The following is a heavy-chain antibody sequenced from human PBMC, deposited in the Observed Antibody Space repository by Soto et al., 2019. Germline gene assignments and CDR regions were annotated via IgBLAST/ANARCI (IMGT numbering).Heavy chain of an antibody. J-gene: IGHJ6*02. CDR1: GGAFSDYA. D-gene: IGHD2-15*01. Sequence: QVQLVQSGAEVKKPGSSVKVSCKASGGAFSDYAFSWVRQAPGQGLEWRGGIMPIFRAPDYAQKFQGRVTSTADEFTRTAYMEMNSLRSEDTAVYYCASWLKGPDIGNYYYGMDVWGQGTTVTVS. CDR3: ASWLKGPDIGNYYYGMDV. V-gene: IGHV1-69*12. CDR2: IMPIFRAP.